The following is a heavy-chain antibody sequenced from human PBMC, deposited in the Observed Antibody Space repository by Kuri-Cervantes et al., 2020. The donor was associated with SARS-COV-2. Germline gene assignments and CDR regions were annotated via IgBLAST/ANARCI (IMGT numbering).Heavy chain of an antibody. D-gene: IGHD3-3*01. CDR2: INPNSGGT. CDR1: GYTFTGYY. CDR3: ARGGPITIFGVVTKRFDY. J-gene: IGHJ4*02. V-gene: IGHV1-2*02. Sequence: ASVKDSCKASGYTFTGYYMHWVRQAPGQGLEWLGWINPNSGGTNYAQKFEGRVTMTRDTSISTAYMELSRLRSDDTAVYYCARGGPITIFGVVTKRFDYWGQGTLVTVSS.